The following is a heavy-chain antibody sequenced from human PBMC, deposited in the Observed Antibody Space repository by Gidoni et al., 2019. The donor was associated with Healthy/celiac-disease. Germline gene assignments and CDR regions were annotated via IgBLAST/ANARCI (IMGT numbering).Heavy chain of an antibody. CDR1: GGTFSRYT. CDR3: AREPPGRCYGSGISGMDV. J-gene: IGHJ6*02. D-gene: IGHD3-10*01. CDR2: IIPILGRA. V-gene: IGHV1-69*04. Sequence: QVQLVQSGAEATKPGSAVKVSCKASGGTFSRYTLRWVRQAPGQVLEWMGRIIPILGRANYAQKFQGRVTITADKSTSTAYMELSSLRSEDTAGYYCAREPPGRCYGSGISGMDVWGQGTTVTVSS.